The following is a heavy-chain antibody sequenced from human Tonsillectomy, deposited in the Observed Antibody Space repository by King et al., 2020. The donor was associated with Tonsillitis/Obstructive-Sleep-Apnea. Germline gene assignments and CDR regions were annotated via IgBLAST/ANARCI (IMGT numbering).Heavy chain of an antibody. J-gene: IGHJ3*02. CDR2: IYYSGST. CDR3: AREADDAFDI. CDR1: GDSISSYY. Sequence: QLQESGPGLVKPSETLSLTCTVFGDSISSYYWNWIRQPPGKGLEWIGYIYYSGSTNYNPSLKSRVTISVDTSKNQFSLKLSSVTAADTAVYYCAREADDAFDIWGQGTMVTVSS. V-gene: IGHV4-59*01.